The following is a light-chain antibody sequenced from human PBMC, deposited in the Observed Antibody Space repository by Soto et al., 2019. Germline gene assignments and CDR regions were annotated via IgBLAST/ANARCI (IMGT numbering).Light chain of an antibody. J-gene: IGKJ5*01. CDR2: AAS. CDR3: QQLNSLIT. Sequence: IQLTQSPSSLSAYVGDRVTITCRASQGISNYLGWYQQKPGKAPKLLVYAASTLQSGVPSRFSGSGSGTEFTLTISSLQPEDFATYYCQQLNSLITFGQGTRLEIK. CDR1: QGISNY. V-gene: IGKV1-9*01.